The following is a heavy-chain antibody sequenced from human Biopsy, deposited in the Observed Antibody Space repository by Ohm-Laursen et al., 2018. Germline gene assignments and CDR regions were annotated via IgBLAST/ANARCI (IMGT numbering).Heavy chain of an antibody. CDR2: IYWDDDK. J-gene: IGHJ4*02. Sequence: TQTLTLTFAFSGFPLTSRGEGVGWLRQPPGKAPEWLALIYWDDDKFYNPSLESRLTITKDTSKNQVLLIMTNMDPVDTATYFCVHRRMTPSEFDYWGQGTLVTVSS. V-gene: IGHV2-5*02. CDR3: VHRRMTPSEFDY. CDR1: GFPLTSRGEG.